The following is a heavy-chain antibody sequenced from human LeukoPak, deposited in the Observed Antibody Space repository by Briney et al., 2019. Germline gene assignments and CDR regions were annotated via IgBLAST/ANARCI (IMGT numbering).Heavy chain of an antibody. CDR1: GFTFDDYA. CDR3: AREPSGGSPNGGDY. J-gene: IGHJ4*02. V-gene: IGHV3-9*01. D-gene: IGHD1-26*01. CDR2: ISWNSGSI. Sequence: GGSLRLSCAASGFTFDDYAMHWVRQAPGKGLEWVSGISWNSGSIDYADSVNGRFTISRDNAKNSLYLQMNSLRAEDTALYYCAREPSGGSPNGGDYWGQGTLVTVSS.